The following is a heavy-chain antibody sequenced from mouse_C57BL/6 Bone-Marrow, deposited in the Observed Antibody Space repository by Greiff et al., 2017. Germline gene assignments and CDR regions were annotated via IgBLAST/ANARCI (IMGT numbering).Heavy chain of an antibody. CDR1: GYTFTNYW. Sequence: QVQLQQPGAELVKPGASVKLSCKASGYTFTNYWMHWVKQRPGQGLEWIGMMHPNGGSPDYNEKFKSEATLSVDKSSRTAYMELSSLTSEDSADYYCASSYEYADYTMDYWGQGTSVTVSS. CDR3: ASSYEYADYTMDY. CDR2: MHPNGGSP. J-gene: IGHJ4*01. D-gene: IGHD2-4*01. V-gene: IGHV1-64*01.